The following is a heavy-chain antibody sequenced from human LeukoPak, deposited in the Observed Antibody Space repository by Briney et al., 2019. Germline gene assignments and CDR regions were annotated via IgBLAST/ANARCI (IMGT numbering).Heavy chain of an antibody. J-gene: IGHJ6*03. D-gene: IGHD7-27*01. Sequence: PSETLSLTCTVSGGSISSYYWSWIRQPPGKGLEWIGYIYYSGSTYYNPSLKSRVTISLDTSKNEFSLKLSSVTAADTAVYYCARVTGQFYFYYYMDVWGKGTTVTVSS. CDR1: GGSISSYY. CDR2: IYYSGST. V-gene: IGHV4-59*12. CDR3: ARVTGQFYFYYYMDV.